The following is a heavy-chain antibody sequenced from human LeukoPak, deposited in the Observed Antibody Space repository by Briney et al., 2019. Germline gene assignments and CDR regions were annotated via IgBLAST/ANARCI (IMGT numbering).Heavy chain of an antibody. CDR2: ISWNSGST. J-gene: IGHJ3*02. Sequence: GRSLRLSCAASGFTFDDYAMHWVRQAPGKGLEWVSGISWNSGSTGYADSVKGRFTISRDNAKNSLYLQMNSLRAEDTALYYCAKFDVTARAYDAFDIWGQGTMVTVSS. CDR3: AKFDVTARAYDAFDI. CDR1: GFTFDDYA. D-gene: IGHD2-21*02. V-gene: IGHV3-9*01.